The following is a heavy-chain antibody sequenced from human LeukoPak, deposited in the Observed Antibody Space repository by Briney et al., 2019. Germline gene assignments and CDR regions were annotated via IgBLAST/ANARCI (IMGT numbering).Heavy chain of an antibody. CDR1: GFTFSSYA. Sequence: GGSLRLSCAASGFTFSSYAMSWVRQAPGKGLEWVSAISGSGGSTYYADSVKGRFTISRDNSKNTLYLQMNSLRAEDTAVYYCAEDPPYYYGSGSYYDYFDYWGQGTLVTVSS. D-gene: IGHD3-10*01. J-gene: IGHJ4*02. CDR2: ISGSGGST. CDR3: AEDPPYYYGSGSYYDYFDY. V-gene: IGHV3-23*01.